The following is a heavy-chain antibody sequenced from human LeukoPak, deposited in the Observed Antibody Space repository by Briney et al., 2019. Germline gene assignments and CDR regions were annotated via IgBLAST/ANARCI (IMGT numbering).Heavy chain of an antibody. V-gene: IGHV3-7*01. D-gene: IGHD3-10*01. J-gene: IGHJ6*02. CDR3: AREGLLWFGDRTDV. CDR1: GFTFSSYW. CDR2: IKQDGSEK. Sequence: GGSLRLSCAASGFTFSSYWMSWVRQAPGKGREGVANIKQDGSEKYYVDSVKGRFTISRDNAKNSLYLQMNSLRAEDTAVYYCAREGLLWFGDRTDVWGQGTTVTVSS.